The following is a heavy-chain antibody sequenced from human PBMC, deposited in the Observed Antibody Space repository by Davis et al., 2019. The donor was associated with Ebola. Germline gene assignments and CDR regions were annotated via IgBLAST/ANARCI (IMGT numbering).Heavy chain of an antibody. Sequence: GGSLRLSCAASGFTFSSYSMNWVRQAPGKGLEWVSSISSSSSYIYYADSLKGRFTISRDNAKNSLYLQMNSLRAEDTAVYYCAKDQGGSSGWYRNFDYWGQGTLVTVSS. CDR1: GFTFSSYS. D-gene: IGHD6-19*01. CDR2: ISSSSSYI. CDR3: AKDQGGSSGWYRNFDY. V-gene: IGHV3-21*01. J-gene: IGHJ4*02.